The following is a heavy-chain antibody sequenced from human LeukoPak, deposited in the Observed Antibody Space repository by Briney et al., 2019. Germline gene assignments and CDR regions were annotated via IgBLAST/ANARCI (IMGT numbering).Heavy chain of an antibody. J-gene: IGHJ6*02. Sequence: GGSLRLSCAASGFTFDDYGMSWVRQAPGKGLEWVSGINWNGGSTGYADSVKGRFTISRDNAKNSLYLQMNSLRAEDTALYHCARAGRDYDFWSGPLSYGMDVWGQGTTVTVSS. V-gene: IGHV3-20*01. CDR1: GFTFDDYG. D-gene: IGHD3-3*01. CDR3: ARAGRDYDFWSGPLSYGMDV. CDR2: INWNGGST.